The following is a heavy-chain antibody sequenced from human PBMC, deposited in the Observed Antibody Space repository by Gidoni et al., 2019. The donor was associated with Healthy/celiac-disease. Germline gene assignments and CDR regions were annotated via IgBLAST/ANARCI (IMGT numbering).Heavy chain of an antibody. CDR2: IYDSGST. J-gene: IGHJ4*02. CDR3: ARCFGGGPYYYDSRTDY. CDR1: GYSISSGYY. V-gene: IGHV4-38-2*01. Sequence: QVQLQESGPGLVKPSETLSLTCAVSGYSISSGYYWGWIRQPPGKGLEWIGSIYDSGSTYYNPSLKSRVTISVDTSKNQFSLKLSSVTAADTAVYYCARCFGGGPYYYDSRTDYWGQGTLVTVSS. D-gene: IGHD3-22*01.